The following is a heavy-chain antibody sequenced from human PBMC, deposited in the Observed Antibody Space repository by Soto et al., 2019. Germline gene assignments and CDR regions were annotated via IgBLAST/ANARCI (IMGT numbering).Heavy chain of an antibody. CDR3: ARRHLAVAVSPWFDP. J-gene: IGHJ5*02. Sequence: QVTLKESGPVLVKPTETLTLRCTVSGLSITDSEMGVSWIRQPPGQPLEWLAHIDSSGEKSYRTFLKSRLAICKDTSKSQIVLTMTNMDPAYTATYYCARRHLAVAVSPWFDPWGQGIPVTVSS. CDR2: IDSSGEK. CDR1: GLSITDSEMG. D-gene: IGHD6-19*01. V-gene: IGHV2-26*01.